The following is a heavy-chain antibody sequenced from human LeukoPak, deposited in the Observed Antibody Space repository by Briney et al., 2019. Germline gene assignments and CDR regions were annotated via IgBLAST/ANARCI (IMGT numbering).Heavy chain of an antibody. Sequence: ASVEVSCKASGYTFTSYYMHWVRQAPGQGLEWMGIINPSGGSTSYAQKFQGRVTMTRDTSTSTVYMELSSLRSEDTAIYFCARDPTVITSSRITIFGVVKSPHNWFDPWGQGTLVTVSS. CDR1: GYTFTSYY. V-gene: IGHV1-46*01. CDR3: ARDPTVITSSRITIFGVVKSPHNWFDP. J-gene: IGHJ5*02. D-gene: IGHD3-3*01. CDR2: INPSGGST.